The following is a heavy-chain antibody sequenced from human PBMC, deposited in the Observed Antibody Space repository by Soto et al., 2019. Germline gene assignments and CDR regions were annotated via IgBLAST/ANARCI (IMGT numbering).Heavy chain of an antibody. D-gene: IGHD5-12*01. CDR3: AKVMATTKYYYYYMDV. J-gene: IGHJ6*03. V-gene: IGHV3-30*18. CDR1: GFTFSSYG. CDR2: ISYDGSNK. Sequence: GGSLRLSCAASGFTFSSYGMHWVRQAPGKGLEWVAVISYDGSNKYYADSVKGRFTISRDNSKNTLYLQMNSLRAEDTAVYYCAKVMATTKYYYYYMDVWGKGTTVTVSS.